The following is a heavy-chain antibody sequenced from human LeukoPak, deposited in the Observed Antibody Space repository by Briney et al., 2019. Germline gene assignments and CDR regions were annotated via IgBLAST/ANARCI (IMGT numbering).Heavy chain of an antibody. CDR1: GYTLTELS. J-gene: IGHJ4*02. Sequence: ASVKVSCKVSGYTLTELSMHWVRQAPGKGLEWMGGFDTEDGETIYAQKFQGRVTMTEDTSTDTAYMELSSLRSEDTAVYYCATWYYYGSGSYYKIDYWGQGTLVTVSS. D-gene: IGHD3-10*01. CDR2: FDTEDGET. V-gene: IGHV1-24*01. CDR3: ATWYYYGSGSYYKIDY.